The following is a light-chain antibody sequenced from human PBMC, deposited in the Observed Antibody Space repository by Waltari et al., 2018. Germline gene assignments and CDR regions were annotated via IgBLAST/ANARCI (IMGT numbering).Light chain of an antibody. V-gene: IGLV3-25*03. CDR2: QDT. CDR3: LSADSSGPYLYV. CDR1: AFPRLF. Sequence: SYELTHPPSVSVSPGPTATITCSGDAFPRLFADSYQQKPGQAPVLVIYQDTERPSGIPERFSGSSSGTTVTLTISGVQAEDEADYYCLSADSSGPYLYVFGTGTTVTVL. J-gene: IGLJ1*01.